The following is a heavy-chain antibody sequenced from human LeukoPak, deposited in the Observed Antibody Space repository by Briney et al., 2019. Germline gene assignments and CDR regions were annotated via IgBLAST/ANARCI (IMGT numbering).Heavy chain of an antibody. D-gene: IGHD1-26*01. J-gene: IGHJ4*02. CDR2: ISGSGGST. CDR3: AKGGELEAYYFDY. CDR1: GFTFSSYA. V-gene: IGHV3-23*01. Sequence: GGSLSLSCAASGFTFSSYAMSWVRQAPGKGLEWVSAISGSGGSTYDADYVKGRFTISRDNSKDTLYLQRKSLRAEDTAVYYCAKGGELEAYYFDYWGQGTLVTVSS.